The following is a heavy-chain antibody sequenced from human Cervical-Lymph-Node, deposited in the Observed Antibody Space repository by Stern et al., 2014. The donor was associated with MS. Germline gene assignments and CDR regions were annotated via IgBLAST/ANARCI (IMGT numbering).Heavy chain of an antibody. CDR3: ARISLGSGIDY. V-gene: IGHV1-2*02. J-gene: IGHJ4*02. CDR2: INTNSGAT. CDR1: ENTFTGYY. Sequence: QVPLVQSGADVNQPGASMKVTCKASENTFTGYYIHWVRQAPGQVLVWMGWINTNSGATNYAQRFQDRVSLTSDTSNTLAYMELDRLTSDDTAVYYCARISLGSGIDYWGQGSLVTVSS. D-gene: IGHD1-26*01.